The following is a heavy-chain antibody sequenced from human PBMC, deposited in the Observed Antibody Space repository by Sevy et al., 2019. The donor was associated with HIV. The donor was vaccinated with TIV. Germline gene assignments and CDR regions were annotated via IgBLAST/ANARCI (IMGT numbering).Heavy chain of an antibody. V-gene: IGHV4-34*01. CDR1: GGSFSGDY. J-gene: IGHJ4*02. CDR3: ARASIAAPGAPFDY. Sequence: SETLSLTCAVYGGSFSGDYWSWIRQPPGKGLEWIGEINHSGSTNYYPSLKSRVTISVDKSKNQFSLKLSSVTAADTAVYDCARASIAAPGAPFDYWGQGTLVTVSS. D-gene: IGHD6-13*01. CDR2: INHSGST.